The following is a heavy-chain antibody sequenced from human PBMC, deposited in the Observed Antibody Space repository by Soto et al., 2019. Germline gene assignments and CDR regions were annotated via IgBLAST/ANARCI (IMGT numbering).Heavy chain of an antibody. CDR3: AKDLQGYSYGPGAFDI. CDR2: ISGSGGST. CDR1: GFTFSSYA. J-gene: IGHJ3*02. Sequence: GGSLRLSCAASGFTFSSYAMIWVRHAPGKGLEWVSAISGSGGSTYYADSVKGRFTISRDNSKNTLYLQMNSLRAEDTAVYYCAKDLQGYSYGPGAFDIWGQGTMVTVSS. V-gene: IGHV3-23*01. D-gene: IGHD5-18*01.